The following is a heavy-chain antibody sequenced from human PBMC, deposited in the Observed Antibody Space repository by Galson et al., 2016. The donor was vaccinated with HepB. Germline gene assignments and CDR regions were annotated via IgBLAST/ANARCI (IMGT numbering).Heavy chain of an antibody. V-gene: IGHV3-7*01. J-gene: IGHJ3*02. CDR2: IKQDGIEK. D-gene: IGHD2-15*01. CDR1: GFTLSSYW. CDR3: VRDSGLCSGGSCYGDAFDI. Sequence: SLRLSCAASGFTLSSYWMTWVRQAPGKGLEWVANIKQDGIEKYHADSVRDRFTISRDNTKDSLYLQMSDLRAEDTAVYYCVRDSGLCSGGSCYGDAFDIWGQGTMVTVSS.